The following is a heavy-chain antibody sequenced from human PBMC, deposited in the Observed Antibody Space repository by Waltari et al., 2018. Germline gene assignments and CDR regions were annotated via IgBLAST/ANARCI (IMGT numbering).Heavy chain of an antibody. CDR1: GDSVPSNSSS. CDR3: AREPVTVANPYFGMDV. Sequence: QVQLPQSGPGLVKPSQTLPLTCPIPGDSVPSNSSSWTWIRQSPSRGLEWLGRTYYRSRWYNDYAVSVESRMTLKADISKNQFSLHLNSVTPEDTAVYYCAREPVTVANPYFGMDVWGQGTTVTVSS. J-gene: IGHJ6*02. V-gene: IGHV6-1*01. CDR2: TYYRSRWYN. D-gene: IGHD4-17*01.